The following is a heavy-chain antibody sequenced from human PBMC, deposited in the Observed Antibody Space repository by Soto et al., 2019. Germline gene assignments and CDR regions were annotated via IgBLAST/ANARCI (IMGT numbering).Heavy chain of an antibody. V-gene: IGHV3-30*18. CDR2: ISYDGSNK. J-gene: IGHJ6*02. CDR3: AKPVEYNLYYYYGMDV. CDR1: GFTFSSYG. D-gene: IGHD1-20*01. Sequence: GGSLRLSCAASGFTFSSYGMHWVRQAPGKGLEWVAVISYDGSNKYYADFVKGRFTISRDNSKNTLYLQMNSLRAEDTAVYYCAKPVEYNLYYYYGMDVWGQGTTVTVSS.